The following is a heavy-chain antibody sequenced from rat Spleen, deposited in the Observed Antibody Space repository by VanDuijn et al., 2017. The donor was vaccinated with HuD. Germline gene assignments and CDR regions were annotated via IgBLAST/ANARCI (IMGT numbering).Heavy chain of an antibody. D-gene: IGHD4-2*01. CDR3: ARDRTGPFDY. J-gene: IGHJ2*01. V-gene: IGHV2-43*01. CDR2: IWIDGNT. CDR1: GFSLTSSH. Sequence: QVQLKESGPGLVQPSQTLSLTCPVSGFSLTSSHLSWVRQPPGKGLEWLGVIWIDGNTGYTSFLKSRLSISRDTSRSQVFLKMNSLQTEDTATYFCARDRTGPFDYWGQGVKVTVSS.